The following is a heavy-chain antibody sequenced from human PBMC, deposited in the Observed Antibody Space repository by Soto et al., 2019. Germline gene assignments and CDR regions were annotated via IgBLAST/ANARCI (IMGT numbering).Heavy chain of an antibody. J-gene: IGHJ4*02. Sequence: SVKVSCKASGFTFTSSAVQWVRQARGQRLEWIGWIVVGSGNTNYAQKFQERVTITRDMSTSTAYMELSSLRSEDTAVYYCAAGRYDILTGYPYYFDYWGQGTLVTVSS. V-gene: IGHV1-58*01. D-gene: IGHD3-9*01. CDR1: GFTFTSSA. CDR3: AAGRYDILTGYPYYFDY. CDR2: IVVGSGNT.